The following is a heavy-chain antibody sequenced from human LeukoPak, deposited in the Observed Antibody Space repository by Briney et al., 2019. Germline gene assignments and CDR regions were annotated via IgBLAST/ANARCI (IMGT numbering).Heavy chain of an antibody. CDR3: AKFRGLTFDNAFDI. V-gene: IGHV3-23*01. CDR1: GLTFSSYA. D-gene: IGHD3-10*01. J-gene: IGHJ3*02. CDR2: ISGSDGST. Sequence: PGGSLRLSCAASGLTFSSYAMSWVRQAPGKGPEWVSAISGSDGSTYYADSVKGRFTISRDNSKSTLFLQVNSLRAEDTALYYCAKFRGLTFDNAFDIWGQGTMVTVSS.